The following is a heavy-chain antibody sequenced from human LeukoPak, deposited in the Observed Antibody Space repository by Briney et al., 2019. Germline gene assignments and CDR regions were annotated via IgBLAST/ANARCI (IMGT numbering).Heavy chain of an antibody. Sequence: PSETLSLTCTVSVVSITTYYWSWIRQPPGKGLEWIGYIYHSGSTNYNPSLKSQVTMSLDTSTNQFSLKLSSVTAADTAVYYCAVIGGTTDYYIDYWGQGTLVTVSS. D-gene: IGHD2/OR15-2a*01. CDR3: AVIGGTTDYYIDY. CDR2: IYHSGST. J-gene: IGHJ4*02. CDR1: VVSITTYY. V-gene: IGHV4-59*03.